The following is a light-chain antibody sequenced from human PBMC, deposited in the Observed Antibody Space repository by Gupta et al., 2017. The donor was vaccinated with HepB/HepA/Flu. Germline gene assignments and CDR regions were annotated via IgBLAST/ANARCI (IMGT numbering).Light chain of an antibody. Sequence: EIVMTQSPATLSVSPGERPTLSCRASQSVISKLAWYQQKPGQAPRLLIYGASSRARGIPARFSGSGCGTEFTLTISSLQSEDFAVYYCQQYNTCPGAFGQGTKVEIK. J-gene: IGKJ1*01. CDR1: QSVISK. CDR3: QQYNTCPGA. V-gene: IGKV3-15*01. CDR2: GAS.